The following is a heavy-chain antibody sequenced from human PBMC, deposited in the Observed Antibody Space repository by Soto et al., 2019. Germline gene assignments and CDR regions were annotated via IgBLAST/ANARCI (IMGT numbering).Heavy chain of an antibody. CDR1: GFTFSNFG. D-gene: IGHD5-12*01. Sequence: QVQLVESGGGVVQPGRSLRLSCAASGFTFSNFGMHWVRQAPVKGLEWVAVISYDGNTKYYADSVKGRFTISRDNSKNTLYRQMDSRRVEDTAVYYCTSQVATGDWGQGTLVTVS. CDR2: ISYDGNTK. CDR3: TSQVATGD. J-gene: IGHJ4*02. V-gene: IGHV3-30*03.